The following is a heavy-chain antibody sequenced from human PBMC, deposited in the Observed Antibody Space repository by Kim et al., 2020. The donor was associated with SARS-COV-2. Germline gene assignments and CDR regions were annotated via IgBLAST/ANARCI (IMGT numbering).Heavy chain of an antibody. CDR1: GYIFTNYA. J-gene: IGHJ4*02. CDR2: INTNIGNP. D-gene: IGHD1-1*01. CDR3: ARAAAYNWNDASDY. Sequence: ASVKVSCKASGYIFTNYAINWVRQAPGQGLEWMGWINTNIGNPTYAQGFTGRFVFSLDTSVSTAFLQISSLKAEDTAVYYCARAAAYNWNDASDYWGQGTLVTVSS. V-gene: IGHV7-4-1*02.